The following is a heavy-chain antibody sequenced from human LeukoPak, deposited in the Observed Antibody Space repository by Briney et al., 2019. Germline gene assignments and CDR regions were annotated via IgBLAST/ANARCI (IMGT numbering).Heavy chain of an antibody. V-gene: IGHV4-34*01. D-gene: IGHD5-24*01. J-gene: IGHJ5*02. CDR1: GGSFSGYY. CDR3: ARGRWLRFDP. CDR2: INHSGST. Sequence: SETLSLTCAVYGGSFSGYYWSWIRQPPGKGLEWIGEINHSGSTNYNPSLKSRVTISVDTSKNQFSLKLSSVTAADTAVYYCARGRWLRFDPWGQGTLVTVSS.